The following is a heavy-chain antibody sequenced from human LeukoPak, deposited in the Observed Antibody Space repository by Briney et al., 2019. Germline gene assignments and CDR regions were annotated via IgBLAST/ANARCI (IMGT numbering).Heavy chain of an antibody. V-gene: IGHV4-39*07. CDR3: ARVSLTGRDFDY. CDR1: GGSISSSSYY. Sequence: SETLSLTCTVSGGSISSSSYYWGWIRQPPGKGLEWIGSIYYSGSTYYNPSLKSRVTISVDTSKNQFSLKLSSVTAADTAVYYCARVSLTGRDFDYWGQGTLVTVSS. CDR2: IYYSGST. J-gene: IGHJ4*02. D-gene: IGHD3-9*01.